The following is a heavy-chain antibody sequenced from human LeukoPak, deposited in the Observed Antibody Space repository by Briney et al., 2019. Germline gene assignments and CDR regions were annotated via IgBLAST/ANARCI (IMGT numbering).Heavy chain of an antibody. CDR3: AREYSSSWYVAFDI. V-gene: IGHV4-4*07. Sequence: SETLSLTCTVSGSSISSYYWSWIRQPAGKGLEWVGRIYTSGSTNYNPSLKSRVTMSVDTSKNQFSLKLSSVTAADTAVYYCAREYSSSWYVAFDIWGQGTMVTVSS. D-gene: IGHD6-13*01. CDR1: GSSISSYY. J-gene: IGHJ3*02. CDR2: IYTSGST.